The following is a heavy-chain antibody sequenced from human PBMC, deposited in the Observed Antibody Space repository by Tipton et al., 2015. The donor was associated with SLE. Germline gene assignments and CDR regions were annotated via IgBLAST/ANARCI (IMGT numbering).Heavy chain of an antibody. J-gene: IGHJ6*02. D-gene: IGHD3-9*01. CDR1: GFTFAINT. CDR3: VKGRGRLVFFTGMDV. Sequence: SLRLSCEASGFTFAINTMNWVRQAPGKGLEWVSSISGGSSYIYYADSVKGRFTISRDNPKSSLFLQMDSLRVEDTAFYYCVKGRGRLVFFTGMDVWGQGP. V-gene: IGHV3-21*04. CDR2: ISGGSSYI.